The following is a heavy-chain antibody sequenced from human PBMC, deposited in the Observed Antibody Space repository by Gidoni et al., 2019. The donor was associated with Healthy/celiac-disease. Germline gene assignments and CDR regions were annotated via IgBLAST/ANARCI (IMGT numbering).Heavy chain of an antibody. CDR3: TSSGDYESPAMAFDI. V-gene: IGHV3-73*02. CDR1: GFPFNAPS. J-gene: IGHJ3*02. Sequence: EVQLVEPGGGLAQPGGSLKFSGPASGFPFNAPSMHWVRQASGKGLEWVGRIRSKANSYATAYAASVKVRFTISRDDSKNTAYLQMNSLKTEDTAVYYCTSSGDYESPAMAFDIWGQGTMVTVSS. D-gene: IGHD4-17*01. CDR2: IRSKANSYAT.